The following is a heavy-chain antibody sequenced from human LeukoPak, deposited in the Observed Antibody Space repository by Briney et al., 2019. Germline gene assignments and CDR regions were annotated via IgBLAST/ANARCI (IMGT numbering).Heavy chain of an antibody. CDR2: IKQDGSEK. J-gene: IGHJ4*02. Sequence: GGSLRLSCAASGFTFSTYWMTWVRQAPGKGLEWVANIKQDGSEKYYVDPVKGRFTISRDNAKNSLHLQMNSLRADDTAVYYCAGDGVAAAASTVDYWGQGTLVTVSS. CDR3: AGDGVAAAASTVDY. V-gene: IGHV3-7*01. D-gene: IGHD6-13*01. CDR1: GFTFSTYW.